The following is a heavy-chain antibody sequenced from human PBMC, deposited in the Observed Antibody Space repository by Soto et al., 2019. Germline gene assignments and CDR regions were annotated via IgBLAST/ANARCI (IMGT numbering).Heavy chain of an antibody. CDR2: IYYSENA. CDR1: GVSISSGDYY. V-gene: IGHV4-30-4*01. D-gene: IGHD6-13*01. Sequence: SETLSLTCTVSGVSISSGDYYWSWIRQTPGKGLEWIGYIYYSENAYYNPSLKSRVAISGDTSKNQFSLRLSSVTAADTAVYYCARHQTHSSSYVDPWGQGTLVTVSS. CDR3: ARHQTHSSSYVDP. J-gene: IGHJ5*02.